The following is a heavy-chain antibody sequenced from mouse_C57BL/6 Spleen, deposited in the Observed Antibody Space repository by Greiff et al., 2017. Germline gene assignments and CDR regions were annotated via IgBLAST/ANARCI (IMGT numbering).Heavy chain of an antibody. D-gene: IGHD4-1*01. CDR3: ARSGLGRNYAMDY. V-gene: IGHV1-22*01. CDR2: INPNNGGT. CDR1: GYTFTDYN. Sequence: VQLQQSGPELVKPGASVKMSCKASGYTFTDYNMHWVKQSHGKSLEWIGYINPNNGGTSYNQKFKGKATLTVNKSSSTAYMELRSLTSEDSAVXYCARSGLGRNYAMDYWGQGTSVTVSS. J-gene: IGHJ4*01.